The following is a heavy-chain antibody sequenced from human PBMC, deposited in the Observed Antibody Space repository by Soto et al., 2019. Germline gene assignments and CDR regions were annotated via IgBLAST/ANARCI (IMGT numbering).Heavy chain of an antibody. Sequence: QITLKESGPTLVKPTQTLTLTCTFSGFSLSTSGVGVGWIRHPPGKALEWLALIYWDDDKRYSPSLKSRLTIPNDPSKNRVVPTMTNMDPVDTATSYCAHRGYRSGWLYFDYWGQGTLVTVSS. V-gene: IGHV2-5*02. CDR1: GFSLSTSGVG. CDR2: IYWDDDK. D-gene: IGHD6-19*01. CDR3: AHRGYRSGWLYFDY. J-gene: IGHJ4*02.